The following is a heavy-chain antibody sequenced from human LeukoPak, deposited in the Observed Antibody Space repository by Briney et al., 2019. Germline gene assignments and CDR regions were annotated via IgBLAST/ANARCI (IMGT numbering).Heavy chain of an antibody. J-gene: IGHJ5*01. CDR1: GHTFTNYY. V-gene: IGHV1-46*01. CDR2: ISPSGDRT. D-gene: IGHD5-24*01. CDR3: ARGDGYNWFAY. Sequence: ASVKVSCKASGHTFTNYYMHWVRQAPGQGLEWMGMISPSGDRTTYAQRFQGRVTMTGDTSTSTLYMDLSSLRSDDTAVFYCARGDGYNWFAYWGQGTLVTVSS.